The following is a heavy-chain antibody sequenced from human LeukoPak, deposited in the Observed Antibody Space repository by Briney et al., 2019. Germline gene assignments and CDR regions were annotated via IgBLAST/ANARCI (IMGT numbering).Heavy chain of an antibody. CDR3: VRGVGGSSYLDY. D-gene: IGHD3-16*01. CDR2: IKTDGSWT. CDR1: GFTFSDHW. J-gene: IGHJ4*02. V-gene: IGHV3-74*01. Sequence: GGPLRLSCAASGFTFSDHWMHWVRQVPGKGLVWVSRIKTDGSWTNDADSVKGRFTISRDNAENTLYLQMNSLRVEDTAVYYCVRGVGGSSYLDYWGQGALVTVSS.